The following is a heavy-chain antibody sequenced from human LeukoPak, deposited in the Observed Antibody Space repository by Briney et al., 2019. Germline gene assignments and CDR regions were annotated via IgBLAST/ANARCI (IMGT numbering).Heavy chain of an antibody. V-gene: IGHV1-18*01. CDR2: ISAYNGNT. CDR1: GYTFTDYG. D-gene: IGHD2-2*01. Sequence: ASVKVSCKASGYTFTDYGLSWVRQAPGQGLEWMGWISAYNGNTNYAQNLQGRVTMTTDTSTSTAYMELGSLISDDTAMYYCAXXXXXXXXYCXSXSCSPFDYWGQGTLVTVSS. J-gene: IGHJ4*02. CDR3: AXXXXXXXXYCXSXSCSPFDY.